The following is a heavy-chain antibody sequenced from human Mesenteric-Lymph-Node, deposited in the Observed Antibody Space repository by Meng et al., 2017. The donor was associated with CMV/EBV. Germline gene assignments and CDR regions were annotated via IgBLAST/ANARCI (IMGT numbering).Heavy chain of an antibody. J-gene: IGHJ5*02. CDR2: INWNGGST. CDR1: GFTFNDYA. CDR3: ARGPQARSSSWWFDP. Sequence: GESLKISCAASGFTFNDYAMTWVRQVPGKGLEWVSGINWNGGSTAYADSVKGRFTISRDSAQNSLYLQMNSLRAEDTAFYHCARGPQARSSSWWFDPWGQGTLVTVSS. V-gene: IGHV3-20*01. D-gene: IGHD6-6*01.